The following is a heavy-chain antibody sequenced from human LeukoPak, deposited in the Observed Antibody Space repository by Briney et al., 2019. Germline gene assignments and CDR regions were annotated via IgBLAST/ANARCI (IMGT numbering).Heavy chain of an antibody. CDR1: GFTFSSYT. J-gene: IGHJ4*02. V-gene: IGHV3-21*03. CDR3: AREAYCSGGSCYYFDY. Sequence: GGSLRLSCAASGFTFSSYTMNWVRQAPGKGLEWVSSISSGSNYIYYADSLKGRFTISRDNAGNSLYLQMNSLRAEDTAVYYCAREAYCSGGSCYYFDYWGQGTLVTVSS. CDR2: ISSGSNYI. D-gene: IGHD2-15*01.